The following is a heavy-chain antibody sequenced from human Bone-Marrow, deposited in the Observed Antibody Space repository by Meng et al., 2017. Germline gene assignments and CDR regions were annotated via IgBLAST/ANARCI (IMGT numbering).Heavy chain of an antibody. D-gene: IGHD5-18*01. V-gene: IGHV1-69*05. J-gene: IGHJ6*02. CDR1: GGTFSSYA. CDR2: IIPNFGTA. CDR3: ARDTDRVSHYYYGMDV. Sequence: SVKVSCKASGGTFSSYAISWVRQAPGQGLEWMGGIIPNFGTANYAQKFQGRVTITTDESTSTAYMELSSLRSEDTAVYYGARDTDRVSHYYYGMDVWGQGTTVTVSS.